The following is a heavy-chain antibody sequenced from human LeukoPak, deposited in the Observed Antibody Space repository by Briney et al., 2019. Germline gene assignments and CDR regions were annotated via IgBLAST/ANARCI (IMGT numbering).Heavy chain of an antibody. V-gene: IGHV3-33*01. D-gene: IGHD1-1*01. Sequence: GGSLRLSCAASGFTFSNYGMHWVRQAPGTGLEWVAFIWYDGSNKYYADSVKGRFTISRDDSKNTLYLQMISLRAEDTAVYYCARSQMEPIRGAGMDVWGQGTTVTVSS. CDR2: IWYDGSNK. CDR1: GFTFSNYG. J-gene: IGHJ6*02. CDR3: ARSQMEPIRGAGMDV.